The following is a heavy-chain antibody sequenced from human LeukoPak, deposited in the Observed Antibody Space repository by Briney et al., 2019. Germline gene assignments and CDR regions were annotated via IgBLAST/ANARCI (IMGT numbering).Heavy chain of an antibody. Sequence: PGGSLRLSCAASGFAFNSQTMSWVRQAPGKGLEWVASIKEDEIEIHYVDSVKGRFTISRDDAKDSLYLQMNSLRVEDTAVYYCARDPVGGSTIFDYWGQGTLVTVSS. CDR1: GFAFNSQT. V-gene: IGHV3-7*01. CDR3: ARDPVGGSTIFDY. J-gene: IGHJ4*02. D-gene: IGHD1-26*01. CDR2: IKEDEIEI.